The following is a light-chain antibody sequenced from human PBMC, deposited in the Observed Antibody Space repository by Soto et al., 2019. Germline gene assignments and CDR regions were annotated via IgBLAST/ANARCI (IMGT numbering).Light chain of an antibody. V-gene: IGKV2-40*01. Sequence: DIVMTQTPLSLPVTPGEPASISCRSSQSLLDSDDGNTYLDWYLQKPGQSPQLLIYKVSNRDSGVPARFSGSGSGTDFALKISRVEAEDVGVYYCMQGTHWPITFGQGTRLEI. CDR1: QSLLDSDDGNTY. CDR3: MQGTHWPIT. J-gene: IGKJ5*01. CDR2: KVS.